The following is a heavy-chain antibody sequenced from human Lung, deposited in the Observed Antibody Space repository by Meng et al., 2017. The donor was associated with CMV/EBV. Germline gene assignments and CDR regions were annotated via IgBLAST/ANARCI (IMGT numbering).Heavy chain of an antibody. CDR3: ARDLEYCGSTTCYEDCFDP. Sequence: ASXXVSXKASGYSFTDYGISWVRQDPGQGLEWVGWISPYDGDTNYARKLQGRVTMTTDTSTTTAYMELRSLRSDDTAVYYCARDLEYCGSTTCYEDCFDPWXPGNXVNGAS. J-gene: IGHJ5*02. V-gene: IGHV1-18*01. D-gene: IGHD2-2*01. CDR2: ISPYDGDT. CDR1: GYSFTDYG.